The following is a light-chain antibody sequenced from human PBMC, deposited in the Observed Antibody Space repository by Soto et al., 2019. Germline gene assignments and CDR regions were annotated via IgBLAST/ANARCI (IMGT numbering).Light chain of an antibody. Sequence: EIVMTQSPATLSVSPGERATLSCRASQSVSSNLAWYKQNPGQAPRLLIYGASTRATGLPDRISGSGSGTEFTLTISSLQSEDFALYYCQQYNDWPLTFGGGTKVEIK. CDR1: QSVSSN. J-gene: IGKJ4*01. V-gene: IGKV3-15*01. CDR2: GAS. CDR3: QQYNDWPLT.